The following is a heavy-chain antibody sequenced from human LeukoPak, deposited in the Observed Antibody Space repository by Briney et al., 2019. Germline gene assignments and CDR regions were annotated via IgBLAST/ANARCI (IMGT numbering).Heavy chain of an antibody. CDR1: GSTFSTYA. V-gene: IGHV3-23*01. J-gene: IGHJ4*02. CDR3: AHPLVTDYLDY. D-gene: IGHD1-26*01. Sequence: QTGGSLRLSCAMSGSTFSTYAMSWVRQAPGKGLEWVSAIVGSGGSAYYADSVKGRFTISRDNSKNSLYLQMNSLRAEDTAIYFCAHPLVTDYLDYWGQGPLVTVSS. CDR2: IVGSGGSA.